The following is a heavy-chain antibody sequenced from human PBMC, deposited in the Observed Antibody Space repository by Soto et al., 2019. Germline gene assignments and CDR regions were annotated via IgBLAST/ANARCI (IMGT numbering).Heavy chain of an antibody. CDR3: ARTSAAGKYYYGMNV. CDR1: GYSFTSYW. Sequence: PGGSLKISCKGSGYSFTSYWIGWVRQMPGKSLEWLGIIYPGDSDTRYSPSFQGQVTISADKSISTAYLQWTSLKASDTAMYYCARTSAAGKYYYGMNVWGQRTTVTVSS. D-gene: IGHD6-13*01. CDR2: IYPGDSDT. V-gene: IGHV5-51*01. J-gene: IGHJ6*02.